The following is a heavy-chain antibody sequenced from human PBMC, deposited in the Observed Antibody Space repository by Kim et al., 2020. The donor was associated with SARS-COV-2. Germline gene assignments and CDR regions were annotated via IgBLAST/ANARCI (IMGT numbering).Heavy chain of an antibody. CDR1: GFSLSTSGMC. D-gene: IGHD3-22*01. CDR3: ARGYYYDSSGYSHDY. J-gene: IGHJ4*02. CDR2: IDWDDDK. Sequence: SGPTLVNPTQTLTLTCTFSGFSLSTSGMCVSWIRQPPGKALEWLALIDWDDDKYYSTSLKTRLTISKDTSKNQVVLTMTNMDPVDTATYYCARGYYYDSSGYSHDYWGQGTLVTVSS. V-gene: IGHV2-70*01.